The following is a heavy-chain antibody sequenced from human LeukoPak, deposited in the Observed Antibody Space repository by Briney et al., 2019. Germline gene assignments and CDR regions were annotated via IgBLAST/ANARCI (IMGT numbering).Heavy chain of an antibody. V-gene: IGHV4-59*01. CDR2: IYYSGST. Sequence: SETLSLTCTVSGGSISSYYWSWIRQPPGKGLEWIGYIYYSGSTNYNPSLKSRVTISVDTSKNQFSLKLSSVTAADTAVYYCARTTMVRGTYYMDVWSKGTTVTISS. CDR3: ARTTMVRGTYYMDV. J-gene: IGHJ6*03. D-gene: IGHD3-10*01. CDR1: GGSISSYY.